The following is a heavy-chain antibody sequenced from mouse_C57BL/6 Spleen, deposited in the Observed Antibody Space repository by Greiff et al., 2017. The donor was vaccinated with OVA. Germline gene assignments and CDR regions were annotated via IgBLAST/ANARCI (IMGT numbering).Heavy chain of an antibody. V-gene: IGHV14-3*01. CDR2: IDPANGNT. CDR1: GFNIKNTY. J-gene: IGHJ2*01. Sequence: EVQLQQSVAELVRPGASVKLSCTASGFNIKNTYMHWVKQRPEQGLEWIGRIDPANGNTKYAPKFQGKATITADTSSNTAYLQLSSLTSEDTAIYYCARASLLLWYPYYFDYWGQGTTLTVSS. D-gene: IGHD2-1*01. CDR3: ARASLLLWYPYYFDY.